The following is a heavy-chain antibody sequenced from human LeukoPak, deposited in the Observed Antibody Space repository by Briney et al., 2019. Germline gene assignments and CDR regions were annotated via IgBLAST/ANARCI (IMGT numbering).Heavy chain of an antibody. V-gene: IGHV3-53*01. CDR2: IYTGGNT. CDR1: GFTVDSNY. Sequence: GGSLRLSCAASGFTVDSNYLSWVRQAPGKGLEWVSTIYTGGNTYYAASVKGRFTISRDNSKNTLYLQMNNLRAEDTAVYYCARNRDYYGSESYSLYNYYYYGMDVWGQGATVIVSS. CDR3: ARNRDYYGSESYSLYNYYYYGMDV. D-gene: IGHD3-10*01. J-gene: IGHJ6*02.